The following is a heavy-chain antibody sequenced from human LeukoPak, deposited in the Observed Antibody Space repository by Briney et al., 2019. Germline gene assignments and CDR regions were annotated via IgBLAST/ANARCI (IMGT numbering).Heavy chain of an antibody. CDR3: AKGQGDIVVVPAAMSGGYFDY. CDR2: ISGSCGST. J-gene: IGHJ4*02. D-gene: IGHD2-2*01. CDR1: GFTFSSYA. V-gene: IGHV3-23*01. Sequence: GGSLRLSCAASGFTFSSYAMSWVRQAPGKGLEWVSVISGSCGSTYYADSVKGRFTISRDNSKNTLYLQMNSLRAEDTAVYYCAKGQGDIVVVPAAMSGGYFDYWGQGTLVTVSS.